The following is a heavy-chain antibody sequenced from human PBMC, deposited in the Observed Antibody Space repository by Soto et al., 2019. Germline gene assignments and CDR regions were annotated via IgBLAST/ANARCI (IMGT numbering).Heavy chain of an antibody. CDR1: GFTFSSYG. Sequence: GGSLRLSCAASGFTFSSYGMHWVRQVPGKGLEWVAVISYDGSNKYYADSVKGRFTISRDNSKNTLYLQMNSLRAEDTAVYYCAKEILSGSSVGRGAFDIWGQGTMVTVSS. CDR3: AKEILSGSSVGRGAFDI. D-gene: IGHD6-13*01. J-gene: IGHJ3*02. CDR2: ISYDGSNK. V-gene: IGHV3-30*18.